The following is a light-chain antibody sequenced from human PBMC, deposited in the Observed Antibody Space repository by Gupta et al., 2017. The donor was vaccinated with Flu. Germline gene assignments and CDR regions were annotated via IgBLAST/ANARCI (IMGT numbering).Light chain of an antibody. CDR3: QQRSHWPNT. J-gene: IGKJ4*01. V-gene: IGKV3-11*01. CDR1: QSVKGD. CDR2: HPS. Sequence: EVVFRHSPATLSLSPGERATLSCRASQSVKGDLAWYHQKPGQAPRLLAHHPSIRAVSIPGRFSGSGSGTAFTLTISNLAPEDFAVYYCQQRSHWPNTLGRGTKVEIK.